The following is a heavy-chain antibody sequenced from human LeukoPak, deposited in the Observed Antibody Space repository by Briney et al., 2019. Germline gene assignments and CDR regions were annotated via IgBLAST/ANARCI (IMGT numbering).Heavy chain of an antibody. V-gene: IGHV4-59*01. Sequence: SETLSLTCTVSGGSISSYYWSWIRQPPGKGLEWIGYIYYSGSTNYNPPLKSRVTISVDTSKNQFSLKLSSVTAADTAVYYCARGLSKSIEAFDIWGQGTMVTVSS. CDR1: GGSISSYY. CDR3: ARGLSKSIEAFDI. D-gene: IGHD2-15*01. CDR2: IYYSGST. J-gene: IGHJ3*02.